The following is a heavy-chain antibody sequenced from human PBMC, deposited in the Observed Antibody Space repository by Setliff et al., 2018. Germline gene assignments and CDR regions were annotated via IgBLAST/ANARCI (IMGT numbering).Heavy chain of an antibody. CDR3: ARVTNWGLDLRFDP. V-gene: IGHV4-59*01. CDR1: GDPIIGYY. CDR2: VYSGGSP. J-gene: IGHJ5*02. D-gene: IGHD7-27*01. Sequence: PSETLSLTCKVSGDPIIGYYWSWIRQAPGKGLDWIGYVYSGGSPNYSPSFKSRVTMSIDTSKNHFSLKLNSLTAADTAVYYCARVTNWGLDLRFDPWGQGILVTVSS.